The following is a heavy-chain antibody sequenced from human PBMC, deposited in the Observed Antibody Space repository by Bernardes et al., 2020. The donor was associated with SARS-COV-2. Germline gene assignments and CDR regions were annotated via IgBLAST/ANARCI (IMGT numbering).Heavy chain of an antibody. CDR1: GGSIGSSSYY. J-gene: IGHJ4*02. V-gene: IGHV4-39*01. D-gene: IGHD5-18*01. Sequence: SEPLSLTCTVSGGSIGSSSYYWRWIRQPPGKGLEWIGSIYYSGSTYYSPSLKSRVTMTVDTPKNQFSLKVSSVTAADTAVYYCASLVDTAIPYQWGQGTLVTVSS. CDR2: IYYSGST. CDR3: ASLVDTAIPYQ.